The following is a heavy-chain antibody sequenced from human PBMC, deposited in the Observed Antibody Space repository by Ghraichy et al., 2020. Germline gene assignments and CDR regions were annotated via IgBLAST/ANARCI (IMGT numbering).Heavy chain of an antibody. CDR3: VTARYDYNPDWYFDL. CDR2: VSRDSTSI. D-gene: IGHD5-24*01. CDR1: GFRFSTSG. Sequence: GRSLRLSCAASGFRFSTSGMHWVRQAPGKGLEWVSYVSRDSTSIHYADSVKGRFTISRDNARNSLYLQMNNLRGDDAAIYYCVTARYDYNPDWYFDLWGRGTLVTVS. J-gene: IGHJ2*01. V-gene: IGHV3-48*01.